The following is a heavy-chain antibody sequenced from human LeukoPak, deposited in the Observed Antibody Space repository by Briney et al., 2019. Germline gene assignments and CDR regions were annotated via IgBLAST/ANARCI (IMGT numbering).Heavy chain of an antibody. J-gene: IGHJ4*02. CDR1: GFTFSSYA. Sequence: GSLRLSCAASGFTFSSYAMSWVRQAPGKGLEWVSAISGSGGSTYYADSVKGRFTISRDNSKNTLYLQMNSLRAEDTAVYYCAKDDYGGNLFDYWGQGTLVTVSS. CDR3: AKDDYGGNLFDY. CDR2: ISGSGGST. V-gene: IGHV3-23*01. D-gene: IGHD4-23*01.